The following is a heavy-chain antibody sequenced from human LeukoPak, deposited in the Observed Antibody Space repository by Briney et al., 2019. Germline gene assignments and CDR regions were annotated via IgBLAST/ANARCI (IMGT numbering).Heavy chain of an antibody. CDR1: GYTFTSYD. CDR3: ARGLSKITMMDRNWFDP. D-gene: IGHD3-22*01. CDR2: MNPNSGNT. V-gene: IGHV1-8*01. J-gene: IGHJ5*02. Sequence: AASVTVSCKASGYTFTSYDINWVRQATGQGLEWMGWMNPNSGNTVYAQKFQGRVTMTRNTSISTAYMELSSLRSEDTAVYYCARGLSKITMMDRNWFDPWGQGTLVTVSS.